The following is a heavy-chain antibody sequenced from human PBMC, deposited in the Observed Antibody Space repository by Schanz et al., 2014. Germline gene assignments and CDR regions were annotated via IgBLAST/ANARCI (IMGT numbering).Heavy chain of an antibody. CDR2: IIPVLAIA. Sequence: QVQLVQSGAEVKKPGSSVKVSCTASGGTFSSYTISWIRQAPGQGLEWMGRIIPVLAIADYAQKFQGRVMITADKSTSTASMELSSLRSEDAAVYYYARSPSQGYSYGHNIGEYYYGMDVWGQGTTVTVSS. J-gene: IGHJ6*02. V-gene: IGHV1-69*02. D-gene: IGHD5-18*01. CDR1: GGTFSSYT. CDR3: ARSPSQGYSYGHNIGEYYYGMDV.